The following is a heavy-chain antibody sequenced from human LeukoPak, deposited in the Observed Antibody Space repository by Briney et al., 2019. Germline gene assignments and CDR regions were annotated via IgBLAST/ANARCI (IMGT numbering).Heavy chain of an antibody. D-gene: IGHD6-19*01. CDR1: GFTFSSYA. J-gene: IGHJ4*02. V-gene: IGHV3-23*01. CDR2: ISGSGDNT. CDR3: AKGVAVAGPPLYYFDY. Sequence: GGSLRLSCAASGFTFSSYAMSWVRQAPGKGLEWVSGISGSGDNTYYADSVKGRFTISRDNSKNTLYVQVNSLGTEDTAAYYCAKGVAVAGPPLYYFDYWGQGTLVTVSS.